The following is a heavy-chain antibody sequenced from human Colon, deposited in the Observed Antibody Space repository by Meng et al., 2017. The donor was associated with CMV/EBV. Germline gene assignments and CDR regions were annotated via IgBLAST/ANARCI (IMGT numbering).Heavy chain of an antibody. CDR3: ARALPSYDSTSYHFGKYCFDP. CDR2: IYHTGTT. CDR1: AAFS. J-gene: IGHJ5*02. V-gene: IGHV4-30-4*08. D-gene: IGHD3-22*01. Sequence: AAFSLRWLRQPPGHGLEWIGYIYHTGTTFYSPSLNSRVTMSVDTSKNQFSLKLTSVAAADTAVYYCARALPSYDSTSYHFGKYCFDPWGQGTLVTVSS.